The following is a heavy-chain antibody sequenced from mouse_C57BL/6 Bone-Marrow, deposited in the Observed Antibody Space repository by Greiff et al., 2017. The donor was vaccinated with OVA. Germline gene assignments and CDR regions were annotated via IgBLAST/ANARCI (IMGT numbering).Heavy chain of an antibody. CDR2: IDPNSGGT. D-gene: IGHD2-4*01. J-gene: IGHJ4*01. Sequence: VKLQESGAELVKPGASVKLSCKASGYTFTSYWMHWVKQRPGRGLEWIGRIDPNSGGTKYNEKFKSKAALTVDKPSSTAYMQLSSLTSEDSAVYYCARTGYDFSMDYWGQGTSVTVSS. CDR1: GYTFTSYW. V-gene: IGHV1-72*01. CDR3: ARTGYDFSMDY.